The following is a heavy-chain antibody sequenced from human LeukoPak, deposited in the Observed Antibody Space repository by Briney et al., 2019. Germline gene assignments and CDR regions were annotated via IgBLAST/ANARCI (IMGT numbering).Heavy chain of an antibody. D-gene: IGHD4-23*01. V-gene: IGHV3-48*03. CDR3: ARDYGGSSPFDY. CDR2: ISSSDSTI. CDR1: GYTFSSYE. J-gene: IGHJ4*02. Sequence: GGSLRLSCAASGYTFSSYEMHWVRQPPGKGLEWVSYISSSDSTIYYADSVKGRFTISRDNAKNSLYLQMNSLRAEDTAVYYCARDYGGSSPFDYWGQGTLVTVSS.